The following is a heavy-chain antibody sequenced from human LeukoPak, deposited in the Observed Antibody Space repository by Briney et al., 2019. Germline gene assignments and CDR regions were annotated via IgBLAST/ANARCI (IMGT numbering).Heavy chain of an antibody. Sequence: SQTLSLTCAISGDSVSSNSAAWNWIRQSPSRGLEWLGRTYYRSKWYNDYAVSVKSRITISPDTSKNQFSLQLNFVTPEDTAVYYCARVRRYYDSSGEPDWYFDLWGRGTLVTVSS. V-gene: IGHV6-1*01. CDR2: TYYRSKWYN. CDR1: GDSVSSNSAA. D-gene: IGHD3-22*01. J-gene: IGHJ2*01. CDR3: ARVRRYYDSSGEPDWYFDL.